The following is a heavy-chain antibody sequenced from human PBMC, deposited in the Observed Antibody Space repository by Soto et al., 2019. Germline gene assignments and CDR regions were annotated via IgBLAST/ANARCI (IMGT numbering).Heavy chain of an antibody. CDR2: IYHSGGI. CDR3: ARVEGYSYGHDAFDV. Sequence: PSETLSLTCAVSGGSISSGGYSWSWIRQPPGKGLEWIGYIYHSGGINYNPSLKSRVTISVDKSKNQFSLILNSVTAADTAMYYCARVEGYSYGHDAFDVWGQGTMVTVSS. CDR1: GGSISSGGYS. V-gene: IGHV4-30-2*01. J-gene: IGHJ3*01. D-gene: IGHD5-18*01.